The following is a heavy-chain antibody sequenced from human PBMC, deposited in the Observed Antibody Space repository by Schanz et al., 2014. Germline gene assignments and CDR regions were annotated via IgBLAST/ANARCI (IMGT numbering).Heavy chain of an antibody. CDR2: ISNSGSTI. D-gene: IGHD1-26*01. Sequence: QVQLVESGGGLVKPGGSLRLSCAASGFIFNDYYMNWIRQAPGKGLEWVSYISNSGSTIYYADSVKGRFTISRDNAKNSLYLQMNSLRAEDTAVYYCASMSDSGSFDSWGQGTLVTVSS. CDR1: GFIFNDYY. CDR3: ASMSDSGSFDS. J-gene: IGHJ4*02. V-gene: IGHV3-11*04.